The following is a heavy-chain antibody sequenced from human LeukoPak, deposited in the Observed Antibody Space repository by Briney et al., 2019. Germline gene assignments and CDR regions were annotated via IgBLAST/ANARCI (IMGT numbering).Heavy chain of an antibody. D-gene: IGHD2-15*01. Sequence: SETLSLTCAVYGGSFSGYYWSWIRQPPGKGLEWIGEINHSGSTNYNPPLKSRVTISVDTSKNQFSLKLSSVTAADTAVYYCARGRVRTGVVVAARDPYYYYYGMDVWGQGTTVTVSS. CDR1: GGSFSGYY. J-gene: IGHJ6*02. CDR2: INHSGST. CDR3: ARGRVRTGVVVAARDPYYYYYGMDV. V-gene: IGHV4-34*01.